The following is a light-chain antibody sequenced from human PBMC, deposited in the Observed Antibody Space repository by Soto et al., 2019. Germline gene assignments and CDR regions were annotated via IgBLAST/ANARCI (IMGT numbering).Light chain of an antibody. CDR3: QQFDNVPIT. CDR2: DAS. J-gene: IGKJ5*01. CDR1: QDISNY. V-gene: IGKV1-33*01. Sequence: DIQMTQSPSSLSESVGARVTITCQASQDISNYLNWYQQKPGKAPKLLIYDASNLKTGVPSRFSGSGSGTDFTFTISSLQPEDIATYYCQQFDNVPITFGQGTRLEI.